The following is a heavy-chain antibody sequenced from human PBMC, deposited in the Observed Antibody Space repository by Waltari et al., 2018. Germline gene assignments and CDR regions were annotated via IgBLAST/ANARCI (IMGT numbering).Heavy chain of an antibody. J-gene: IGHJ3*02. CDR3: ARGGRGINAFDI. CDR2: INHSGST. V-gene: IGHV4-34*01. CDR1: GGSFSGYY. Sequence: QVQLQQWGAGLLKPSETLSLTCAVYGGSFSGYYWSWIRQPPGKGLEWIGEINHSGSTTYNPSLKSRVTISVDTSKNQFSLKLSSVTAADTAVYYCARGGRGINAFDIWGQGTMVTVSS.